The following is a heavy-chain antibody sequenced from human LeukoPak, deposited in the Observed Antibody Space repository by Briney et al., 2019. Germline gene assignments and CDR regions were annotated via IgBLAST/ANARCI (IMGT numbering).Heavy chain of an antibody. V-gene: IGHV3-21*06. J-gene: IGHJ4*02. Sequence: GGSMRLSCAASGFSFSSYSFNWVRQAPGKGLEWVSSINTVSSYIYYADSLKGRFTISRDNAKNSVYLQMDSLRAEDSAVYYCARLRRNTDSSGFFYYYDYWGQGTLVTVSS. CDR2: INTVSSYI. D-gene: IGHD3-22*01. CDR1: GFSFSSYS. CDR3: ARLRRNTDSSGFFYYYDY.